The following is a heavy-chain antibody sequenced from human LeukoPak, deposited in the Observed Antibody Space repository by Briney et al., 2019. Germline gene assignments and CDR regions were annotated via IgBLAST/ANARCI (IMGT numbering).Heavy chain of an antibody. Sequence: GESLRLPCAASGFTVSYNYMSWVRQAPGKGLEWVSVIYSGGSTYYADSVKGRFTISRDNSKNTLYLQMNSLRAEDTAVYYCARGYSSGWYGGYWGQGTLVTVSS. CDR3: ARGYSSGWYGGY. D-gene: IGHD6-19*01. J-gene: IGHJ4*02. V-gene: IGHV3-53*01. CDR1: GFTVSYNY. CDR2: IYSGGST.